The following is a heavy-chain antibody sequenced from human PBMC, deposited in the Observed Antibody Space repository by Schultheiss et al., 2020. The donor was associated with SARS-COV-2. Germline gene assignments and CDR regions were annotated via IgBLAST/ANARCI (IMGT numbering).Heavy chain of an antibody. J-gene: IGHJ6*03. V-gene: IGHV3-48*01. CDR1: GFTFSSHA. CDR3: ARTTAAVDIDYYYYYYMDV. D-gene: IGHD6-13*01. CDR2: ISSSSSTI. Sequence: GGSLRLSCAASGFTFSSHAMSWVRQAPGKGLEWVSYISSSSSTIYYADSVKGRFTISRDNAKNSLYLQMNSLRAEDTAVYYCARTTAAVDIDYYYYYYMDVWGKGTTVTVSS.